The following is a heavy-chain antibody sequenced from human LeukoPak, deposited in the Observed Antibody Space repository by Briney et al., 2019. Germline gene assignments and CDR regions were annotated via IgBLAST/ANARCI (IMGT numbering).Heavy chain of an antibody. D-gene: IGHD3-22*01. Sequence: SETLSLTCTVSGDSISSGDYYWSWIRQPAGKGLEWIGRISSSGSTNYNPSLKSRVTISVDTSKNQFSLKLSSVTAADTAVYFGAGGPYSYEVWGVFDFGGKGKMVPVS. CDR1: GDSISSGDYY. CDR2: ISSSGST. V-gene: IGHV4-61*02. CDR3: AGGPYSYEVWGVFDF. J-gene: IGHJ3*01.